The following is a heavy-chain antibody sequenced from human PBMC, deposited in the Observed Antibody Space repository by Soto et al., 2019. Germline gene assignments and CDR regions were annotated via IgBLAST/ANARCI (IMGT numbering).Heavy chain of an antibody. CDR2: INHSGST. J-gene: IGHJ6*02. CDR3: ARIRVATLSQRPNYYYYYGMDV. V-gene: IGHV4-34*01. CDR1: GGSFSGYY. D-gene: IGHD5-12*01. Sequence: SETLSLTCAVYGGSFSGYYWSWIRQPPGKGPEWIGEINHSGSTNYNPSLKSRVTISVDTSKNQFSLKLSSVTAADTAVYYCARIRVATLSQRPNYYYYYGMDVWGQGTTVTVSS.